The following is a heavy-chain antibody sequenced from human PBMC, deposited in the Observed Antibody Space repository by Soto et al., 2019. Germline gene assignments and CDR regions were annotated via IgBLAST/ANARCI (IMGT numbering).Heavy chain of an antibody. D-gene: IGHD6-19*01. Sequence: QVRLVESGGGLVTPGGSLRVSCAASGFTFGNYYMSWIRQSPGKGLYWVSSISSRDLSIFYADSVKGRFTISRDNSNNSLFLHMPGLRAADTAVSYCARVSATGWHVNGRDYLDHWGQGALVTVSS. CDR3: ARVSATGWHVNGRDYLDH. CDR1: GFTFGNYY. V-gene: IGHV3-11*01. J-gene: IGHJ4*02. CDR2: ISSRDLSI.